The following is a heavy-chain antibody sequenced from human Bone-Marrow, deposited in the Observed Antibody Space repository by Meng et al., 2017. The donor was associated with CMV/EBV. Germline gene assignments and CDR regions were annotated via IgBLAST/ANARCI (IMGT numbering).Heavy chain of an antibody. CDR1: GGTFSSYA. Sequence: QVQLVRSGAEVKKPGSSVKVSCKASGGTFSSYAISWVRQAPGQGLEWMGGIIPIFGTANYAQKFQGRVTITADESTSTAYMELSSLRSEDTAVYYCARVSSSWPHQLNTYYFDYWGQGTLVTVSS. V-gene: IGHV1-69*01. D-gene: IGHD6-13*01. CDR2: IIPIFGTA. CDR3: ARVSSSWPHQLNTYYFDY. J-gene: IGHJ4*02.